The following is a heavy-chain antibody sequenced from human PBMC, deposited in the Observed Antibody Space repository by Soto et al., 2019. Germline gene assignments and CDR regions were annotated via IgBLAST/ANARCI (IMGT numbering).Heavy chain of an antibody. D-gene: IGHD2-15*01. V-gene: IGHV4-59*01. J-gene: IGHJ6*03. CDR1: GVSISSYY. CDR2: IYYSGST. Sequence: SETLSLTCTVSGVSISSYYWSWIRQPPGKGLEWIGYIYYSGSTNYNPSLKSRVTISVDTSKNQFSLKLSSVTAADTAAYYCARVRCSGGSCYSDYYYYMDVWGKGTTVT. CDR3: ARVRCSGGSCYSDYYYYMDV.